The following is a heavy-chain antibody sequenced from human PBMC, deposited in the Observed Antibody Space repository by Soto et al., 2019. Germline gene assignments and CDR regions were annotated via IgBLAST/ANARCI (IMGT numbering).Heavy chain of an antibody. CDR3: ASLHSWFGEDPN. CDR2: IPGGGDIK. CDR1: GFTFSSYS. J-gene: IGHJ4*02. D-gene: IGHD3-10*01. V-gene: IGHV3-48*02. Sequence: EVQLVETGGRLVQPGGSLSLSCAASGFTFSSYSMNWVRQAPGKGLEWVSYIPGGGDIKGYADSLKGRFTISRDTAKNSLFLQMNRLRDEDTAINYYASLHSWFGEDPNRGQEALITVSS.